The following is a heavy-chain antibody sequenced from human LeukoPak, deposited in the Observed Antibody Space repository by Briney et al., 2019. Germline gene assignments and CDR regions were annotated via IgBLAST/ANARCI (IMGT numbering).Heavy chain of an antibody. Sequence: PGRSLRLSCAASGFTFSSYGMHWVRQAPGKGLEWVAVISYDGSNKYYADSVKGRFTISRDNSKNTLYLQMNSLRAEDTAVYYCAKNEGPLEPKYYYYGMDVWGQGTTLTVSS. V-gene: IGHV3-30*18. CDR1: GFTFSSYG. CDR3: AKNEGPLEPKYYYYGMDV. CDR2: ISYDGSNK. J-gene: IGHJ6*02. D-gene: IGHD1-1*01.